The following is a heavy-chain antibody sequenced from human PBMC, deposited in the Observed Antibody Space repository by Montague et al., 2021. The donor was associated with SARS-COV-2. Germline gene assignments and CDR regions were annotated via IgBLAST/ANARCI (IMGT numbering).Heavy chain of an antibody. J-gene: IGHJ4*02. D-gene: IGHD4-23*01. CDR3: AKASRGYGGDFDS. V-gene: IGHV4-59*02. CDR1: GDSVNRNY. CDR2: IFYSGST. Sequence: SETLSLTCSVSGDSVNRNYWSWVRQPPGKGLEWLGYIFYSGSTYNPSLNSRVTMLLDTSKNHFSLILISVTAADTAVYYCAKASRGYGGDFDSWGQGTLVIVSS.